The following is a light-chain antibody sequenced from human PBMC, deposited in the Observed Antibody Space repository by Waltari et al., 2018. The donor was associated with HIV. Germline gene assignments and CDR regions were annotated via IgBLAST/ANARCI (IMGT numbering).Light chain of an antibody. CDR1: NIGSRK. CDR3: QVWDRSTDVV. V-gene: IGLV3-9*01. CDR2: RDT. J-gene: IGLJ2*01. Sequence: SYELAQPLSVSVALGQTAKITCGAHNIGSRKVHWYKQEPGQSPVLVMYRDTNRPSGIPQRSSGSNSGNTATLTISGAQAGDEADYYCQVWDRSTDVVFGGGTKLTVL.